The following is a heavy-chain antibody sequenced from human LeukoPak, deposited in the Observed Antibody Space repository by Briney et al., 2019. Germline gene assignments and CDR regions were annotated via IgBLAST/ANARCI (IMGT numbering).Heavy chain of an antibody. D-gene: IGHD3-3*01. V-gene: IGHV3-30*04. J-gene: IGHJ6*02. CDR2: ISHDESNK. CDR1: GFTFSAFA. CDR3: AREKKGHITIFGVVIGTHGMDA. Sequence: GGSPRLSCAASGFTFSAFAMHWVRQAPGKGLEWLGVISHDESNKNYADSVQGRLTISRDNSKNTLYLQVNSLRAEDTAVYYCAREKKGHITIFGVVIGTHGMDAWGQGTTVIVSS.